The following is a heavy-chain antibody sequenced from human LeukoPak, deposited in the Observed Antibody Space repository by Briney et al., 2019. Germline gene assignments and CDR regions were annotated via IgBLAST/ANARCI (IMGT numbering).Heavy chain of an antibody. V-gene: IGHV4-59*12. CDR2: IYYSGSP. J-gene: IGHJ5*02. D-gene: IGHD5-18*01. CDR3: PRGYNNGDNYFDP. CDR1: GGSISSYF. Sequence: SETLSLTCSVSGGSISSYFWTWIRQPPGKGLEWIGFIYYSGSPNYNPSLKSRVTISLDTSKNQFSLKLSSVTTTDTAMYYGPRGYNNGDNYFDPWGQGTTVTVSS.